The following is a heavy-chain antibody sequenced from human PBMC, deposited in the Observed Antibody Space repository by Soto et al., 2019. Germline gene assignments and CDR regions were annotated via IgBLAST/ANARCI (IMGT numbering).Heavy chain of an antibody. D-gene: IGHD6-19*01. CDR1: GFSLRISGVG. CDR3: AKGGISGWYGWYDP. J-gene: IGHJ5*02. Sequence: ESGPPRVNPTRTLRLTCIFSGFSLRISGVGVGWFRQPPGKALEWLVFIYWNDDKRYSPSLKSKLTITKDTSKNQVVLTMTNIHPVDTATYYCAKGGISGWYGWYDPRVQGTHVTVSS. CDR2: IYWNDDK. V-gene: IGHV2-5*01.